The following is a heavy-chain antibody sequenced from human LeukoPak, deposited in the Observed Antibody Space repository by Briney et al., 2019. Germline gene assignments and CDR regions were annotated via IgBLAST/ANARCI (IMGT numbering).Heavy chain of an antibody. CDR2: IIPIFGTT. Sequence: GASVKVSCKASGGTFNSYAISWVRQAPGQGLEWMGRIIPIFGTTNYARKFRGRVTLTADKSTRTAYMELSSLRSEDTAVYYCARGSIVGATFDYFDYWGQGTLVTVSS. CDR3: ARGSIVGATFDYFDY. D-gene: IGHD1-26*01. J-gene: IGHJ4*02. CDR1: GGTFNSYA. V-gene: IGHV1-69*06.